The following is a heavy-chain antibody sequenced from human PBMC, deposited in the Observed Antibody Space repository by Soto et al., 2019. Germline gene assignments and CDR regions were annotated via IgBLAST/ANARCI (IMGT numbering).Heavy chain of an antibody. V-gene: IGHV4-39*01. D-gene: IGHD2-21*02. J-gene: IGHJ4*02. CDR1: GESISSGSYY. Sequence: SETLSLTCIVSGESISSGSYYWGWIRQPPGKGLEWIGSIYYSGRTYYNPSFKSRVTISIDTSKNQFSLKLSSVTATDTAVYYCARQRTTVVTQAYFDHWGQGALVTVSS. CDR2: IYYSGRT. CDR3: ARQRTTVVTQAYFDH.